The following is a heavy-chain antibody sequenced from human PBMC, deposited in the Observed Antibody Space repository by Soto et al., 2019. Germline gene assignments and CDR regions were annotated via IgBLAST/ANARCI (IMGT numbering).Heavy chain of an antibody. V-gene: IGHV4-59*12. J-gene: IGHJ4*02. Sequence: SETLSLTCTVSGGSISSYYWSWIRQPPGKGLEWIGYIYYSGSTYYNPSLKSRVTISVDTSKNQFSLKLSSVTATDTAVYYCARDNYGDTYYFDYWGQGTLVTVSS. CDR1: GGSISSYY. D-gene: IGHD4-17*01. CDR2: IYYSGST. CDR3: ARDNYGDTYYFDY.